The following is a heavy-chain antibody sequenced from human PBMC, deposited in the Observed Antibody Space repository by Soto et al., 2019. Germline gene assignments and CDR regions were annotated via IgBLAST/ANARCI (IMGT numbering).Heavy chain of an antibody. D-gene: IGHD3-22*01. V-gene: IGHV4-31*03. CDR2: IYYSGST. Sequence: SETLSLTCTVSGGSINSGGYYWSWIRQHPGKGLEWIGYIYYSGSTYYNPSLKSRVTISVDTSKNHFSLKLSSVTAADTAVFYCARSYYYDSSGYPRGFDPWGQGTLVTVS. CDR3: ARSYYYDSSGYPRGFDP. CDR1: GGSINSGGYY. J-gene: IGHJ5*02.